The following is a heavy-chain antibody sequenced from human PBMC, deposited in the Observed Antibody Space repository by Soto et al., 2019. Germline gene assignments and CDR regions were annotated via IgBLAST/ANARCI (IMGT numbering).Heavy chain of an antibody. D-gene: IGHD3-10*01. CDR3: ARDHNYGSGSYYKITWFDP. CDR1: GFTFSSYS. J-gene: IGHJ5*02. CDR2: ISSSSSYI. V-gene: IGHV3-21*01. Sequence: EVQLVESGGGLVKPGGSLRLSCAASGFTFSSYSMNWVRQAPGKGLEWVSSISSSSSYIYYADSVKGRFTIPRDNAKNSLYLQMNSLRAEDTAVYYCARDHNYGSGSYYKITWFDPWGQGTLVTVSS.